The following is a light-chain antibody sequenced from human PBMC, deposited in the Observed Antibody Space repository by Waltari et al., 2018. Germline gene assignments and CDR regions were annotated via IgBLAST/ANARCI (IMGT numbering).Light chain of an antibody. J-gene: IGKJ1*01. CDR3: QQYDNWPPWT. CDR2: DAS. Sequence: EVVMTQSPATLFVSPGEGATLSCRASQSISSNLAWYQQKPGRAPRLLIYDASTRATGIPARLSGSGSGTEFTLIISSLQSEDFAVYYCQQYDNWPPWTFGQGTKVEIK. V-gene: IGKV3-15*01. CDR1: QSISSN.